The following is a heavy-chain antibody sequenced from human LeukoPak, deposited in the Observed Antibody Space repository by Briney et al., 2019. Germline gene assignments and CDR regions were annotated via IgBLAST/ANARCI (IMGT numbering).Heavy chain of an antibody. CDR3: ARLGYGDYARY. Sequence: PSETLSLTCAVYGGSFSGYYWSWIRQPPGKGLEWIGEINHSGSTNYNPSLKSRVTISVDTSKNQFSLKLSSVTAADTAVYYCARLGYGDYARYWGQGTLVTVSS. V-gene: IGHV4-34*01. CDR1: GGSFSGYY. J-gene: IGHJ4*02. D-gene: IGHD4-17*01. CDR2: INHSGST.